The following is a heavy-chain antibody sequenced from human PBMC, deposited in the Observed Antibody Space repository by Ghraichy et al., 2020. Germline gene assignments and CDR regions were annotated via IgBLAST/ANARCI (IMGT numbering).Heavy chain of an antibody. CDR1: GFTFSSYW. J-gene: IGHJ6*02. Sequence: GESLNISCAASGFTFSSYWMSWVRQAPGKGLEWVANIKQDGSEKYYVDSVKGRFTISRDNAKNSLYLQMNSLRAEDTAVYYCANLRSGWYPTEVDYYYYGMDVWGQGTTVTVSS. D-gene: IGHD6-19*01. CDR2: IKQDGSEK. CDR3: ANLRSGWYPTEVDYYYYGMDV. V-gene: IGHV3-7*01.